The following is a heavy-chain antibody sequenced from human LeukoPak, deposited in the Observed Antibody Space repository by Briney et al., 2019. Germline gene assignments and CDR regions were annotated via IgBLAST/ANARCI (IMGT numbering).Heavy chain of an antibody. Sequence: GGSLRLSCAVSGFTVSSNYMSWVRQAPGKGLEWVSVIYSGGSTYYADSVKGRFTISRHDSRNTLYLQMNSLRVEDTAVYYCARGLLGGGWYEPYYYYGMDVWGQGTTVTVSS. CDR2: IYSGGST. CDR1: GFTVSSNY. V-gene: IGHV3-53*04. J-gene: IGHJ6*02. CDR3: ARGLLGGGWYEPYYYYGMDV. D-gene: IGHD6-19*01.